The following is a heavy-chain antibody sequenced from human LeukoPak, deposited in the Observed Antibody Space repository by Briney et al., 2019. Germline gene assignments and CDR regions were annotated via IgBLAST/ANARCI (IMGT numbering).Heavy chain of an antibody. CDR1: GGSISSYY. V-gene: IGHV4-59*12. Sequence: SETLSLTCTVSGGSISSYYWSWIRQPPGKGLEWIGYIYYSGSTNYNPSLKSRVTISVDTSKNQFSLKLSSVTAADTAVYYCARSLVGATTKDYYYYMDVWGKGTTVTISS. J-gene: IGHJ6*03. D-gene: IGHD1-26*01. CDR2: IYYSGST. CDR3: ARSLVGATTKDYYYYMDV.